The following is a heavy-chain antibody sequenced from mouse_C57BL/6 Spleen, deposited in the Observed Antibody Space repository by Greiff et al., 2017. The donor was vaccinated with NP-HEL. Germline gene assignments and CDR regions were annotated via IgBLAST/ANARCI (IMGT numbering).Heavy chain of an antibody. CDR2: INPSSGYT. D-gene: IGHD2-2*01. CDR1: GYTFTSYW. J-gene: IGHJ2*01. CDR3: ARLVTTLYYFDY. V-gene: IGHV1-7*01. Sequence: QVQLQQSGAELAKPGASVKLSCKASGYTFTSYWMHWVTQRPRQGLEWIGYINPSSGYTKYNQKFKDKATLTADKSSSTAYMQLSSLTYDDSAVYYCARLVTTLYYFDYWGQGTTLTVSS.